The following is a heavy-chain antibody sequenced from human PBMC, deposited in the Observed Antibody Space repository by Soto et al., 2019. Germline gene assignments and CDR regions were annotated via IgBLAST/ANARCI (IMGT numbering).Heavy chain of an antibody. J-gene: IGHJ4*02. V-gene: IGHV1-69*13. Sequence: GASVKVSCKASGDTFNIYTFHWVRQAPGQGLEWMGGIFAMFGSPHNAEKFQHRLTITADDSTTTVYMELSDLRSEDTAVYYCATNGSSVVLDSWGQGTLVTVSS. CDR2: IFAMFGSP. CDR3: ATNGSSVVLDS. D-gene: IGHD3-10*01. CDR1: GDTFNIYT.